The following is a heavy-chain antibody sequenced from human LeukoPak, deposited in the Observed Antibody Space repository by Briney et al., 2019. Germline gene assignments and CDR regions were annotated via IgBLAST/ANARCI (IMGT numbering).Heavy chain of an antibody. CDR2: INPNSGGT. Sequence: GALVKVSCKASGYTFTGYYMHWVRQAPGQGLEWMGWINPNSGGTNYAQKFQGWVTMTRDTSISTAYMELSRLRSDDTAVYYCARATRWDGSGRDYYYYYGMDVWGQGTTVTVSS. D-gene: IGHD3-10*01. V-gene: IGHV1-2*04. CDR1: GYTFTGYY. CDR3: ARATRWDGSGRDYYYYYGMDV. J-gene: IGHJ6*02.